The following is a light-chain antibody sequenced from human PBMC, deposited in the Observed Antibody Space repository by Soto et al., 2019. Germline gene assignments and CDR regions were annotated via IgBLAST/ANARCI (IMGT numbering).Light chain of an antibody. CDR1: QSISSY. V-gene: IGKV1-39*01. J-gene: IGKJ5*01. CDR3: QQSYITPPIT. Sequence: DIQVTQYPSSLSASVGDRVTITCRASQSISSYLNWYQQKPGKAPKLLIYAASSLQSGVPSRFSGSGSGTDFTLTISSLQPEDFATYYCQQSYITPPITFGQGTRLE. CDR2: AAS.